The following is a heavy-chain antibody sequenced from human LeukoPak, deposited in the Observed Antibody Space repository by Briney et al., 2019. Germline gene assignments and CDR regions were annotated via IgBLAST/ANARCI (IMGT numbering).Heavy chain of an antibody. J-gene: IGHJ5*02. Sequence: SETLSLTCAVSGGSISSGGYSWSWIRQPPGKGLEWIGYIYYSGSTNYNPSLKSRVTISVDTSKNQFSLKLSSVTAADTAAYYCARDLGYTVTGYNWFDPWGQGTLVTVSS. CDR2: IYYSGST. V-gene: IGHV4-61*08. CDR3: ARDLGYTVTGYNWFDP. CDR1: GGSISSGGYS. D-gene: IGHD4-17*01.